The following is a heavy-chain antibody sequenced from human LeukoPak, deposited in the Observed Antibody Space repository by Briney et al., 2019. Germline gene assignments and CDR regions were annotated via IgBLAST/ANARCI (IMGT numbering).Heavy chain of an antibody. Sequence: PGGSLRLSCAASGFTFSNYWMSWVRQAPGKGPEWVANIDPDGSEKYSVDSVKGRFTISRDNAKNSVFLQMNSLRAEDTAVYYCARDPTGNDAFDIWGQGTMVTVSS. CDR2: IDPDGSEK. V-gene: IGHV3-7*05. D-gene: IGHD1-1*01. J-gene: IGHJ3*02. CDR1: GFTFSNYW. CDR3: ARDPTGNDAFDI.